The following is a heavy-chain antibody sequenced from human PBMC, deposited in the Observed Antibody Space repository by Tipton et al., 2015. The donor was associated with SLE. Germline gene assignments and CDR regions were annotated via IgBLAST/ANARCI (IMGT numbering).Heavy chain of an antibody. CDR3: ARETLQLLYAFDI. V-gene: IGHV4-39*02. CDR2: IYYSGST. J-gene: IGHJ3*02. D-gene: IGHD2-2*01. Sequence: TLSLTCTVSGGSISSSSYYWGWIRQPPGKGLEWIGSIYYSGSTYHNPSLKSRVTISVDTSKNQFSLKLSSVTAADTAVYYCARETLQLLYAFDIWGQGTMVTVSS. CDR1: GGSISSSSYY.